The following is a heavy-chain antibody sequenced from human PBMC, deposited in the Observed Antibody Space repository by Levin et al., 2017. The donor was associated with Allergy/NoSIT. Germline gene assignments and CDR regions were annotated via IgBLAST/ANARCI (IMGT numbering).Heavy chain of an antibody. CDR2: IFPIFGPA. V-gene: IGHV1-69*13. CDR3: ARDGVGAANFDY. D-gene: IGHD1-26*01. J-gene: IGHJ4*02. Sequence: GASVKVSCKASGVTSSNYAITWVRQAPGQGLEWMGGIFPIFGPASYAQKFQGRVTILADESTSTSFMELNNLGFEDTAIYYCARDGVGAANFDYWGQGTLVIVSS. CDR1: GVTSSNYA.